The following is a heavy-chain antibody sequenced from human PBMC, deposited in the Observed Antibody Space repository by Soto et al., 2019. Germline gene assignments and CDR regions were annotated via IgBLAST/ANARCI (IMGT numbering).Heavy chain of an antibody. Sequence: QVQLVQSGAEVKKPGSSVKVSCKASGGTFSSYAISWVRQAPGQGLEWMGGIIPIFGTANYAQKLQGRVTITADESTSTAYMELSSLRSEDTALYYCARAVTTPWYFDLWGRGTLVTVSS. D-gene: IGHD4-17*01. V-gene: IGHV1-69*12. J-gene: IGHJ2*01. CDR2: IIPIFGTA. CDR1: GGTFSSYA. CDR3: ARAVTTPWYFDL.